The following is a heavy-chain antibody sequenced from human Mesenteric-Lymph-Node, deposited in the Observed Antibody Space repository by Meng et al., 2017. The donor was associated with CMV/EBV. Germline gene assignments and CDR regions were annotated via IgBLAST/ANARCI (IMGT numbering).Heavy chain of an antibody. CDR3: ARHQRWLKSEGGFNY. Sequence: HQALGAGLLKPPEPLSLPCAVDGGSFSGYYWSWIRQPPGKGLEWIGEINHSGSTNYNPSLKSRVTISVDTSKNQFSLKLSSVTAADTAVYYCARHQRWLKSEGGFNYWGQGTLVTVSS. J-gene: IGHJ4*02. V-gene: IGHV4-34*01. CDR2: INHSGST. D-gene: IGHD4-23*01. CDR1: GGSFSGYY.